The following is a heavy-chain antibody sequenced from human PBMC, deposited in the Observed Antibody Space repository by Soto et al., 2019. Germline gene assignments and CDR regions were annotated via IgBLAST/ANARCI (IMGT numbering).Heavy chain of an antibody. CDR3: AHSRTQGYCSGGSCYFDY. CDR1: GFSLSTSGVG. D-gene: IGHD2-15*01. J-gene: IGHJ4*02. CDR2: IYWNEDK. V-gene: IGHV2-5*01. Sequence: QITLKESGPTLVKPTQTLTLTCTFSGFSLSTSGVGVGWIRQPPGKDLEWLALIYWNEDKRYSPSLKSRLTITKDTSKNQVVLTMTNMDPVDTATYYCAHSRTQGYCSGGSCYFDYWGQGTLVTVSS.